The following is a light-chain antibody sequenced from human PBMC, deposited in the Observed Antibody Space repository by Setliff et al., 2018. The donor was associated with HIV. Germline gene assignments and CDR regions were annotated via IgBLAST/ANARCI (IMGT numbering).Light chain of an antibody. V-gene: IGLV2-14*01. CDR1: SSDAGTYNA. J-gene: IGLJ1*01. CDR3: SSYTSSSTDV. Sequence: HSALTQPASVSGSPGQSITISCTGTSSDAGTYNAVYWYQQHPGKAPKLMIYDVSTRPSGVSNRFSGSKSGNTASLTISGLQTEDEADYYCSSYTSSSTDVFGTGTKVTVL. CDR2: DVS.